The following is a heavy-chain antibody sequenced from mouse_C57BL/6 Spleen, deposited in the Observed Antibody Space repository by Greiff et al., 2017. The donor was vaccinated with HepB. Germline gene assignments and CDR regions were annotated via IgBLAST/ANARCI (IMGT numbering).Heavy chain of an antibody. CDR1: GFSLTSYG. J-gene: IGHJ4*01. V-gene: IGHV2-2*01. Sequence: VKLVESGPGLVQPSQSLSITCTVSGFSLTSYGVHWVRQSPGKGLEWLGVIWSGGSTDYNAAFISRLSISKDNSKSQVFFKMNSLQADDTAIYYCARNENSDYAMDYWGQGTSVTVSS. CDR3: ARNENSDYAMDY. CDR2: IWSGGST.